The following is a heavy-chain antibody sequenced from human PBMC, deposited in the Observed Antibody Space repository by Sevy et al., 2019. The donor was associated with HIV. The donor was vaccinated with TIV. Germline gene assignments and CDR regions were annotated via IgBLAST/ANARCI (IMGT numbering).Heavy chain of an antibody. J-gene: IGHJ4*02. CDR2: ISSSGSNI. CDR3: ARDLHRGLSGSTSGY. CDR1: GFTFSDYY. V-gene: IGHV3-11*01. D-gene: IGHD3-3*01. Sequence: GGSLRLSCAASGFTFSDYYMSWIRQAPGKGLEWVSYISSSGSNIYYADSVKGRFTVSRDNAKNSMYLEMNSLRAEDTALYYCARDLHRGLSGSTSGYWGQGTLVTVSS.